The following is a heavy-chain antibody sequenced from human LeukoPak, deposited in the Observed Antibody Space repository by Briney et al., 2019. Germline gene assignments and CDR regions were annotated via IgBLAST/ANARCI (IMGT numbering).Heavy chain of an antibody. D-gene: IGHD3-22*01. CDR1: GFTFSSYE. V-gene: IGHV3-48*03. J-gene: IGHJ3*02. CDR2: ISSSGSTI. CDR3: ARVMVVVVTPDAFDI. Sequence: GGSLRLSCAASGFTFSSYEMNWVRQAPGRGLEWVSYISSSGSTIYYADSVKGRFTISRDNAKNSLYLQMNSLRAEDTAVYYCARVMVVVVTPDAFDIWGQGTMVTVSS.